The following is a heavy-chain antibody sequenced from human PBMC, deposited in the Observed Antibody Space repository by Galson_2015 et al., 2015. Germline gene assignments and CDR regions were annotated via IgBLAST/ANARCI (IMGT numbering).Heavy chain of an antibody. CDR1: GYTLSKYA. V-gene: IGHV1-3*01. CDR3: ARLKITITTCFDY. Sequence: SVKVSCKASGYTLSKYAMHWVRQAPGQRLEWMGWIDSGNGNIKYSQNFQDRVTITRDTSANTAYMELSSLRSEDTAVYYCARLKITITTCFDYWGQGTLVTVSS. D-gene: IGHD3-9*01. J-gene: IGHJ4*02. CDR2: IDSGNGNI.